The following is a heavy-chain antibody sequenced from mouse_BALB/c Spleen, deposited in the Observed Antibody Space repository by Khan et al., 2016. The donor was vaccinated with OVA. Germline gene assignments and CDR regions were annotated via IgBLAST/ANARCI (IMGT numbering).Heavy chain of an antibody. D-gene: IGHD1-1*01. CDR3: ARHGSSSWFAY. Sequence: VQLQQSGPELMKPGASVKISCKASGYSFTSYYIHWVKQSHGKSLEWIGYIDPFNGGTSYNQKFKGKATLTVDKSSSTAYMHLSSLTSEDSAVCYCARHGSSSWFAYWGQGTLVTVSA. CDR2: IDPFNGGT. V-gene: IGHV1S135*01. CDR1: GYSFTSYY. J-gene: IGHJ3*01.